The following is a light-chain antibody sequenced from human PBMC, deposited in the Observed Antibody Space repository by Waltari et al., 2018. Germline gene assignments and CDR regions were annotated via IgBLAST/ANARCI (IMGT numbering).Light chain of an antibody. J-gene: IGKJ2*01. Sequence: EIVMTQSPATLSVSPGERATLSCRASQSVSRNLAWYQQKPGQAPRLLIYGASTRPTGIPARFSGSGAGTEFTLTISSLQSEDFAVYYCQQYNNWYTFGQGTKLEIK. CDR3: QQYNNWYT. V-gene: IGKV3-15*01. CDR2: GAS. CDR1: QSVSRN.